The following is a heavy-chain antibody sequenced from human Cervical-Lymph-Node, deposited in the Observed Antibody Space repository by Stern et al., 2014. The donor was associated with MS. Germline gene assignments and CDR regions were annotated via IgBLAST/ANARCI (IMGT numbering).Heavy chain of an antibody. CDR1: GFTFSSYS. J-gene: IGHJ4*02. CDR2: ISSSSSYI. V-gene: IGHV3-21*01. D-gene: IGHD3-10*01. Sequence: EVQLVESGGGLVKPGGSLRLSCAASGFTFSSYSMNWVRQAPGKGLEWVSSISSSSSYIYYAASVKGRFTISRDNAKNSLYLQMNSLRAEDTAVYYCAIRYYGSGSYLDYWGQVTLVTVSS. CDR3: AIRYYGSGSYLDY.